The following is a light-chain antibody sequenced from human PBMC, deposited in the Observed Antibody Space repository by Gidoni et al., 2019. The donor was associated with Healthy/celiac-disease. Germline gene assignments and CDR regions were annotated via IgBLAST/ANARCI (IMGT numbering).Light chain of an antibody. CDR3: QQSYSTPYT. CDR1: QSITTY. V-gene: IGKV1-39*01. CDR2: AAS. J-gene: IGKJ2*01. Sequence: DLQMTKSPSSLSASVGDRVTITCRAGQSITTYLSWFQQKPGKAPKLLIYAASSLQSGVPSRFSGSGSGTDFTLTIISLQPEDFATYYCQQSYSTPYTFGQGTKLEIK.